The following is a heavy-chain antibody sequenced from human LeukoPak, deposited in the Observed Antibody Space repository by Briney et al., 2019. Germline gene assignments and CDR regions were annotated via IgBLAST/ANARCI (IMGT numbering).Heavy chain of an antibody. CDR3: ARWKNWNRIDY. CDR1: GGSFSGYY. V-gene: IGHV4-34*01. Sequence: SETLSLTCAVYGGSFSGYYWSWIRQPPGKGLERIGEINHSGSTNYNPSLKSRVTISVDTSKNQFSLKLSSVTAADTAVYYCARWKNWNRIDYWGQGTLVTVSS. D-gene: IGHD1-1*01. CDR2: INHSGST. J-gene: IGHJ4*02.